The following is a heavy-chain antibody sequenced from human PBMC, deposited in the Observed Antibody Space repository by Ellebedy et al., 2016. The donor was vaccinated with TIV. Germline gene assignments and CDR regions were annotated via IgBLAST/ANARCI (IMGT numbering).Heavy chain of an antibody. CDR1: GHLFTTYG. D-gene: IGHD3-3*01. Sequence: ASVKVSXXASGHLFTTYGIHWVRQAPVQRPEWMGWINTGNGNTKYSQKFQGRITITRDTSATTADMELSGLMSEDTAVYYCATREWQDPMDVWGQGTTVTVSS. CDR2: INTGNGNT. J-gene: IGHJ6*02. V-gene: IGHV1-3*04. CDR3: ATREWQDPMDV.